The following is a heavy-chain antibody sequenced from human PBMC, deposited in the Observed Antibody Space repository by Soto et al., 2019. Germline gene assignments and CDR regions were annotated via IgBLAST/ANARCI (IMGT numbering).Heavy chain of an antibody. D-gene: IGHD6-19*01. CDR1: GYTFTSYA. Sequence: ASVKVSFKASGYTFTSYAMHWVRQAPGQRLEWMGWINAGNGNTKYSQKFQGRVTITRDTSASTAYMELSSLRSEDTAVYYCARDAYSSGWYHYWGQGTLVTVSS. CDR3: ARDAYSSGWYHY. J-gene: IGHJ4*02. V-gene: IGHV1-3*01. CDR2: INAGNGNT.